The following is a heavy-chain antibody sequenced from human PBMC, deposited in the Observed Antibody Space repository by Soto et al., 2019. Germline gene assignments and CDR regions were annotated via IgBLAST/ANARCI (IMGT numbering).Heavy chain of an antibody. Sequence: SWTLSLTCSVSVVSGSSASYYWIWVRHPPGRGLEWIGYISYSGSTNYNPALASRITTTLDTSKNQFSLKLSAVTTADTAVYYCARLELFAELYFDYWGQGSLVTVSS. CDR1: VVSGSSASYY. CDR3: ARLELFAELYFDY. D-gene: IGHD3-10*02. V-gene: IGHV4-61*01. CDR2: ISYSGST. J-gene: IGHJ4*02.